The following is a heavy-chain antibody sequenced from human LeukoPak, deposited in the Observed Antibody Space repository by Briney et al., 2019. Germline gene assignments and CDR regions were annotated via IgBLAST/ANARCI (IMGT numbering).Heavy chain of an antibody. CDR2: FSYSGST. CDR3: ARMYSGTSYYFDY. D-gene: IGHD1-26*01. CDR1: GVSISTYY. V-gene: IGHV4-59*01. Sequence: SETLSLTCSVSGVSISTYYWIWIRQPPAKGLEWMGFFSYSGSTKYNPSLKSRVTMSVDTSKNQFSLKLNSVTAADTAVYYCARMYSGTSYYFDYWGQGTLVTVSS. J-gene: IGHJ4*02.